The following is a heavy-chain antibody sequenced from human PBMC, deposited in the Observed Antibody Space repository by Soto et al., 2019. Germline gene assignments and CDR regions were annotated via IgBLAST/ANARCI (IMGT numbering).Heavy chain of an antibody. CDR3: ARVGYCSGGSCYFDY. CDR2: INHSGST. V-gene: IGHV4-34*01. CDR1: GGSFSGYY. J-gene: IGHJ4*02. Sequence: SETLSLTCAVYGGSFSGYYWSWIRQPPGKGLEWIGEINHSGSTNYNPSLKSRVTISVDTSKNQFSLKLSSVTAADTAVYYCARVGYCSGGSCYFDYWGQGTLVTVS. D-gene: IGHD2-15*01.